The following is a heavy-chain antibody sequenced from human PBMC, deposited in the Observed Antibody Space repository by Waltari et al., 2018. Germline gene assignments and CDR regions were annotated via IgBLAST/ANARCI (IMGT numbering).Heavy chain of an antibody. CDR2: IIPILGKT. CDR1: GGTFSSYT. CDR3: ARGYYYDSRAYPFDY. J-gene: IGHJ4*02. Sequence: QVQLVQSGAEVKKPGSSVKVSCKASGGTFSSYTISWVRPAPGQGLEWMGRIIPILGKTNDAQKGQGRVTITAEKSTSTAYMELGSMRSEDTAVYYCARGYYYDSRAYPFDYWGQGTLVTVSS. V-gene: IGHV1-69*08. D-gene: IGHD3-22*01.